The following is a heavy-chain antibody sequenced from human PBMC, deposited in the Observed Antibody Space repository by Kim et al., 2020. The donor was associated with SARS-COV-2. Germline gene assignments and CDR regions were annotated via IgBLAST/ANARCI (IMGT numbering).Heavy chain of an antibody. CDR3: ARLPISGYSGYDYFDF. D-gene: IGHD5-12*01. CDR1: GYTFTNYW. CDR2: IYPGDSDT. V-gene: IGHV5-51*01. J-gene: IGHJ4*02. Sequence: GDSLKISCQGSGYTFTNYWIGWVRQMPGKGLEWMGVIYPGDSDTRYSPSFRGQVTISADKSISTAYVQWSSLKASDTAMYYCARLPISGYSGYDYFDFWGQGTLVTVSS.